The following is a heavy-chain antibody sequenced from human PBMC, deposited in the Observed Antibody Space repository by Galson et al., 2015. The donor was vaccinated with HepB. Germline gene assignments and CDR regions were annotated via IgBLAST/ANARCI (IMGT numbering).Heavy chain of an antibody. Sequence: SLRLSCAASGFAFSSYGMNWVRQAPGKGLEWVAVIWFDGSNKYYADSVKGRFTMSRDNSKNMLYLQMNSLRVEDTAVYYCVRKDRDPTCLDVWGQGTTVTV. CDR1: GFAFSSYG. J-gene: IGHJ6*02. CDR2: IWFDGSNK. CDR3: VRKDRDPTCLDV. D-gene: IGHD5-24*01. V-gene: IGHV3-33*08.